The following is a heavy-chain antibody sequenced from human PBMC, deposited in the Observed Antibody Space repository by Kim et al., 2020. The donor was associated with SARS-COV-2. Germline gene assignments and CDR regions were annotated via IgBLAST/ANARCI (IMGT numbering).Heavy chain of an antibody. Sequence: DTVKGRFTYSRDNAKNSLYLQMNSLRAEDTAVYYCARAPPYYGDYSYFDLWGRGTLVTVSS. CDR3: ARAPPYYGDYSYFDL. D-gene: IGHD4-17*01. J-gene: IGHJ2*01. V-gene: IGHV3-11*01.